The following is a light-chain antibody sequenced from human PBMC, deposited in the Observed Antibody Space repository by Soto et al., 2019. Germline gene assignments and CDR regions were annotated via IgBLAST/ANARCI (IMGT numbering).Light chain of an antibody. Sequence: ETLMTQSPVTLSVSPGEIATVSCRASQNLNRNLAWYQQKPGQPPKLLIYRASTRAAGIPARFSGSGSGTEFTLTISSLQSEDFGVYYCQNYNGWRRWTFGQGTKVDIK. CDR3: QNYNGWRRWT. CDR2: RAS. CDR1: QNLNRN. J-gene: IGKJ1*01. V-gene: IGKV3-15*01.